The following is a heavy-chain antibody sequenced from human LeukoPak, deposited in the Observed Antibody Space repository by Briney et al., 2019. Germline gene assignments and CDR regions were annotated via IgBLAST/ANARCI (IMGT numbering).Heavy chain of an antibody. J-gene: IGHJ6*02. V-gene: IGHV4-4*07. CDR2: IYASGSVSSSGST. CDR1: GGSFSPYY. D-gene: IGHD5-18*01. CDR3: ARAPAGGGYSYSYYYYGMDV. Sequence: SETLSLTCTVSGGSFSPYYWSWVRQPAGKGLEWIGRIYASGSVSSSGSTNYNPSLKSRVTMSVDTSKNQYSLKLSCVTAADTAVYYCARAPAGGGYSYSYYYYGMDVWGQGTTVTVSS.